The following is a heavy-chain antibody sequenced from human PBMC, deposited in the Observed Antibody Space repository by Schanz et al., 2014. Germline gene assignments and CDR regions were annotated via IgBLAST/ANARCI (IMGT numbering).Heavy chain of an antibody. V-gene: IGHV1-69*04. CDR3: ARAPTAYCSDTSCLGTPFDY. CDR1: GGTFVTFF. CDR2: ISPLLGVA. Sequence: QVHLVQSGAEVKEPGSSVKVSCKPSGGTFVTFFFTWVRQAPGQGPQWMGRISPLLGVANYAQEFQGRLTITADTSTSTAYMELSSLRSEDTAVYYCARAPTAYCSDTSCLGTPFDYWGQGTLVTVSS. J-gene: IGHJ4*02. D-gene: IGHD2-2*01.